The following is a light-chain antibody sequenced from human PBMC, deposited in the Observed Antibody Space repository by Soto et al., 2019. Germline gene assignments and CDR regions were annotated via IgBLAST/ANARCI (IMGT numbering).Light chain of an antibody. CDR1: QSVSDR. CDR3: QQRSNWPLT. Sequence: EIVITQSPDTLSVSPGERATLSCRASQSVSDRVVWYQQKPGQAPRLLIYDASNRATGIPARFSGSGSGTDFTLTISSLEPEDFAVYYCQQRSNWPLTFGGGTMVDIK. CDR2: DAS. J-gene: IGKJ4*01. V-gene: IGKV3-11*01.